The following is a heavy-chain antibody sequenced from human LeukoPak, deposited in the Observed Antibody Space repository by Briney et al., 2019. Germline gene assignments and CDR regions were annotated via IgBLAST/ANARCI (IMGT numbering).Heavy chain of an antibody. Sequence: ASEKVSCKASGYTFTAYYMHWVRQAPGQGLEWMGWINPNSGGTNYAQKFQGRVTMTRDTSISTAYMELSRLRSDDTAVYYCARRIPAGIGAFDMWGQGTMVTVSS. CDR2: INPNSGGT. CDR3: ARRIPAGIGAFDM. J-gene: IGHJ3*02. D-gene: IGHD2-2*02. V-gene: IGHV1-2*02. CDR1: GYTFTAYY.